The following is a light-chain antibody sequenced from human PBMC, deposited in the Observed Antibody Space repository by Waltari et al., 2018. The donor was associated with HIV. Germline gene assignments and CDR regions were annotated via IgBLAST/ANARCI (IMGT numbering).Light chain of an antibody. CDR2: GAS. CDR3: QQYNNWPPYT. CDR1: QSVGSD. Sequence: EIVMTQSPATLSVSPGERASLSCRASQSVGSDLAWYQQKPGQAPRLLIYGASTRATAIPARFSGSGSATEFTLTISSLQSEDFAVYYCQQYNNWPPYTFGQGTKLEIK. J-gene: IGKJ2*01. V-gene: IGKV3-15*01.